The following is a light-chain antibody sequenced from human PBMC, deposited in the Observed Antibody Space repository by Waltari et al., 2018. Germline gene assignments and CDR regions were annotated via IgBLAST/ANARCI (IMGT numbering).Light chain of an antibody. CDR1: QTISNW. V-gene: IGKV1-5*03. J-gene: IGKJ2*01. Sequence: MNQSPSTPSASVGERVTITCRASQTISNWLAWYQQKPGKAPKLLIYKASTLQTGVPSRFSGSGSGTEFTLTISSLQPDDFATYYCQQYNTYSYTFGQGTKLEI. CDR3: QQYNTYSYT. CDR2: KAS.